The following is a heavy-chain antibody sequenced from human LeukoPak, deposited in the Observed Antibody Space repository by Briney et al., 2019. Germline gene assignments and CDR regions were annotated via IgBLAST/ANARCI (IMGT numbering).Heavy chain of an antibody. J-gene: IGHJ4*02. Sequence: GGSLRPSCAASGFTFSSYGMHWVRQAPGKGLEWVAVIWYDGSNKYYADSVKGRFTISRDNSKNTLYLQMNSLRAEDTAVYYCARSWVAAAGTDYWGQGTLVTVSS. CDR3: ARSWVAAAGTDY. CDR1: GFTFSSYG. D-gene: IGHD6-13*01. CDR2: IWYDGSNK. V-gene: IGHV3-33*01.